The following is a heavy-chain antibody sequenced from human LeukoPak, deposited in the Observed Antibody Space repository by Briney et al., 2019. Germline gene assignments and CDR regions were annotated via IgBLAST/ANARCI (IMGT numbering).Heavy chain of an antibody. Sequence: GGSLRLSCAASRFTFSSYSMDWVRQAPGKGLEWVSYISSSSSTIYYADSVKGRFTISRDNAKNSLYLQMNSLRAEDTAVYYCARDHQGYYYMDVWGKGTTVTASS. CDR1: RFTFSSYS. CDR3: ARDHQGYYYMDV. CDR2: ISSSSSTI. J-gene: IGHJ6*03. V-gene: IGHV3-48*04.